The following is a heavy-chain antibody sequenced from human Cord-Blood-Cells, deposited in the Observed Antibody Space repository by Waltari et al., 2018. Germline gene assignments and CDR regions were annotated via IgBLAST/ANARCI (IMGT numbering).Heavy chain of an antibody. CDR1: GGSISSHY. Sequence: QVQLQESGPGLVKPSETLSLTGTVSGGSISSHYWRWFRQPPGKGLEWIGYIYYSGSTNYNPSLKSRVTISVDTSKNQFSLKLSSVTAADTAVYYCARDTPRSSWYAFDIWGQGTMVTVSS. D-gene: IGHD6-13*01. CDR3: ARDTPRSSWYAFDI. J-gene: IGHJ3*02. CDR2: IYYSGST. V-gene: IGHV4-59*11.